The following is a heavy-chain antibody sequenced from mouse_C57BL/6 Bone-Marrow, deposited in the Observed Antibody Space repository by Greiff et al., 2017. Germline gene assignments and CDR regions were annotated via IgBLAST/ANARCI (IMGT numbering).Heavy chain of an antibody. Sequence: EVQLQQSGPELVKPGASVKIPCKASGSPFTDYNMAWVKQSHGKGLEWIGDINPKNGGTNSNQKFKGKATLTVDKSSRKAYMELRSLTAEDTAVYYCARKDSAGDAIDDWGKGTSVTVSS. CDR1: GSPFTDYN. V-gene: IGHV1-18*01. CDR2: INPKNGGT. CDR3: ARKDSAGDAIDD. D-gene: IGHD3-2*02. J-gene: IGHJ4*01.